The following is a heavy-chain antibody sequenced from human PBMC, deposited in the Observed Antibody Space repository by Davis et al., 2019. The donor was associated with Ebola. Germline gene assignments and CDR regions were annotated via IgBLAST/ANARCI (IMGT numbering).Heavy chain of an antibody. D-gene: IGHD3-16*01. CDR1: GFTLSSYW. CDR2: INRDGSIA. CDR3: TRPYGSLSLAIEY. J-gene: IGHJ4*02. Sequence: PEGSLRLSCAASGFTLSSYWVHWVRHAPGKGLVWVSRINRDGSIADYADSVKGRFTISRDNAMNTVYLQMNSLRAEDTAIYYCTRPYGSLSLAIEYWGQGTLVTVSS. V-gene: IGHV3-74*01.